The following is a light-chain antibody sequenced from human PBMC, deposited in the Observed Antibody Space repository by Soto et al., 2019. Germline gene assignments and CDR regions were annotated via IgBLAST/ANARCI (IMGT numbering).Light chain of an antibody. CDR1: QSVSSS. J-gene: IGKJ1*01. Sequence: MVLTQSPGTLSLSPGERATLSCRASQSVSSSYLAWYQQKPGQAPRLLIYGASTRATDIPARFSGSGSGTEFTLTISSLQSADCAIYFCQQGRSFGQGTKVDIK. V-gene: IGKV3-15*01. CDR2: GAS. CDR3: QQGRS.